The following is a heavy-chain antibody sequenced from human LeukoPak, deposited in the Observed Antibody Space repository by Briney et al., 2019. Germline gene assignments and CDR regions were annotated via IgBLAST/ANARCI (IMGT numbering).Heavy chain of an antibody. J-gene: IGHJ4*02. D-gene: IGHD3-9*01. V-gene: IGHV4-39*01. CDR1: GGSISSSSYY. Sequence: SETLSLTCTVSGGSISSSSYYWGRIRQPPGKGLEWIGSIYYSGSTYYNPSLKSRVTISVDTSKNQFSLKLSSVTAADTAVYYCATLGKAYYDILTGYSSFDYWGQGTLVTVSS. CDR2: IYYSGST. CDR3: ATLGKAYYDILTGYSSFDY.